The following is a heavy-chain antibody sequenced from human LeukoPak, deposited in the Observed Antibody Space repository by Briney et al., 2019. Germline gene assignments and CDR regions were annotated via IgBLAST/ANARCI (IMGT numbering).Heavy chain of an antibody. Sequence: SVTVSCKASRGTFSKYAISWVRQAPGQGLEWMGRIIPMLNITHYAQKFQGRVTIAADKSTSTAYMELSSLRSEDTAVYYCARDDDRAREIDYWGQGTLVTVSS. CDR2: IIPMLNIT. V-gene: IGHV1-69*04. CDR1: RGTFSKYA. CDR3: ARDDDRAREIDY. D-gene: IGHD3-22*01. J-gene: IGHJ4*02.